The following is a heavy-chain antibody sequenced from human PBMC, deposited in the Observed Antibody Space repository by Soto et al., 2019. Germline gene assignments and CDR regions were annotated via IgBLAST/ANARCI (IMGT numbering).Heavy chain of an antibody. CDR2: IRVSGDKL. V-gene: IGHV3-23*01. Sequence: EVQLLESGGGLVQPGGSLRLSCAASGFAFSTYAMTWVRQARGKGLEWVAGIRVSGDKLYYAESVKGRFTISRDNSKNTVFLQIASLRVEDTAVYYCARDQFRPGLLYSLGFLLPEYGHWGQGTLVTVSS. D-gene: IGHD3-22*01. CDR1: GFAFSTYA. CDR3: ARDQFRPGLLYSLGFLLPEYGH. J-gene: IGHJ4*02.